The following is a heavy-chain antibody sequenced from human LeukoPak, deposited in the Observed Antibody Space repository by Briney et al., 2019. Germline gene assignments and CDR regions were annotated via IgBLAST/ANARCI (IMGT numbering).Heavy chain of an antibody. D-gene: IGHD6-19*01. V-gene: IGHV4-34*01. CDR2: INHSGST. J-gene: IGHJ1*01. Sequence: SETLSLTCGVNGGSFSGYYWTWIRQPPGKGLEWIGEINHSGSTKYNSSLKSRVTISVDTSKYQFSLRVTSVTAADTAVYYCARQYDSGWYKGYFQYWGQGTLVTVSS. CDR1: GGSFSGYY. CDR3: ARQYDSGWYKGYFQY.